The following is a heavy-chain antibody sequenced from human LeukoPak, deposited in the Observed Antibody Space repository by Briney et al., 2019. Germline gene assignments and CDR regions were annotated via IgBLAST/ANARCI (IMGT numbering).Heavy chain of an antibody. CDR1: GFTFSSYS. V-gene: IGHV3-64*01. Sequence: GGSLRLSCAASGFTFSSYSMHWVRQAPGKGLEYVSAMTSNGDNTYYANSLKGRFTISRDNSKSTLSLQVGSLRDEDMAVYYCARGGSSSGLDYWGQGTLVTVSS. J-gene: IGHJ4*02. CDR2: MTSNGDNT. D-gene: IGHD6-6*01. CDR3: ARGGSSSGLDY.